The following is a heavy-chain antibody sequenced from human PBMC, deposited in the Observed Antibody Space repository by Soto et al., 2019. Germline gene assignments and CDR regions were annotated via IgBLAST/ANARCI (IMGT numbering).Heavy chain of an antibody. CDR2: IIPIFGTA. D-gene: IGHD3-3*01. J-gene: IGHJ5*02. CDR1: GGTFSSYA. CDR3: ARDSSGFWSGYFMQPNWFDP. V-gene: IGHV1-69*13. Sequence: SVKVSCKASGGTFSSYAISWVRQAPGQGLEWMGGIIPIFGTANYAQKFQGRVTITADESTSTAYMELSSLRSEDTAVYYCARDSSGFWSGYFMQPNWFDPWGQGTLVTVSS.